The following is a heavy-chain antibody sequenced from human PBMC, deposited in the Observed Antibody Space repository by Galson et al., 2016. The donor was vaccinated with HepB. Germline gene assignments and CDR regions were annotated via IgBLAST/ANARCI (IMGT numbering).Heavy chain of an antibody. D-gene: IGHD4-17*01. Sequence: RIYWNDDKRYSPSLKSRLTITMDTSKNQVVLTMTNMDPVDTATYYCARTYGDYFDLWGRGTLVTVSS. CDR2: IYWNDDK. J-gene: IGHJ2*01. CDR3: ARTYGDYFDL. V-gene: IGHV2-5*01.